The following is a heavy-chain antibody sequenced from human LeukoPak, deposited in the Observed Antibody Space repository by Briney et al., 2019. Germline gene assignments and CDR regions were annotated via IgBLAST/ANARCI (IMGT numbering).Heavy chain of an antibody. Sequence: GGSLRLSCAVSGFTFSNYWKRWVRQAPGKGLEWVAHIKQDESEKYYVDSVKGRFTISRDNAKNSLYLQMNSLRAEDTAIYYCARDKIVGASKFDYWGQGTLVTVSS. CDR3: ARDKIVGASKFDY. V-gene: IGHV3-7*01. D-gene: IGHD1-26*01. J-gene: IGHJ4*02. CDR1: GFTFSNYW. CDR2: IKQDESEK.